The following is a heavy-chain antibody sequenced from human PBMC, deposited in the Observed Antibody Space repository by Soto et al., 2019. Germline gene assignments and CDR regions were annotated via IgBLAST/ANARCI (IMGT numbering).Heavy chain of an antibody. CDR2: IWYDGSNK. Sequence: PGGSLRLSCAASGFTFSSYGTHWVRQAPGKGLEWVAVIWYDGSNKYYADSVKGRFTISRDNSKNTLYLQMNSLRAEDTAVYYCAREAPWSYGTYDYWGQGTLVTVSS. CDR3: AREAPWSYGTYDY. V-gene: IGHV3-33*01. J-gene: IGHJ4*02. D-gene: IGHD5-18*01. CDR1: GFTFSSYG.